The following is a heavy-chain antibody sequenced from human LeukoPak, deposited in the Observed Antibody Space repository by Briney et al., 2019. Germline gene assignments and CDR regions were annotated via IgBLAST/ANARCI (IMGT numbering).Heavy chain of an antibody. CDR2: TRNKANSYTT. V-gene: IGHV3-72*01. Sequence: GGSLRLSCAASGFTFSDHYMDWVRQAPGKGLEWVGRTRNKANSYTTEYAASVEGRFTISRDDSRNSLYLQMNSLKTEDTAVYYCARVGTPVPAHMDVWGKGTTVTVSS. J-gene: IGHJ6*03. CDR3: ARVGTPVPAHMDV. CDR1: GFTFSDHY. D-gene: IGHD6-13*01.